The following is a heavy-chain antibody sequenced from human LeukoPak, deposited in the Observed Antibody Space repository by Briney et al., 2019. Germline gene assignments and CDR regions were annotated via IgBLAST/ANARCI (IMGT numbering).Heavy chain of an antibody. Sequence: ASVKVSCKASGYTFNDYFIHWLRQAPGQGLEWMRWINPNGGDTNYPQKFQGRVTMTRDTSISTADMELRWLTSDDTAMYYCARDIAPSGSWWFDTWGQGTPVTVSS. V-gene: IGHV1-2*02. D-gene: IGHD6-13*01. J-gene: IGHJ5*02. CDR1: GYTFNDYF. CDR3: ARDIAPSGSWWFDT. CDR2: INPNGGDT.